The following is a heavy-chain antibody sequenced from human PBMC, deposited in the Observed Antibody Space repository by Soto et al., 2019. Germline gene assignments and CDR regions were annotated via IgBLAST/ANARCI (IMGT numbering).Heavy chain of an antibody. CDR3: ARGPAFPPFFDY. D-gene: IGHD2-2*01. J-gene: IGHJ4*02. V-gene: IGHV3-7*03. Sequence: PGGSLRLSCAASGFTFSSFWMSWVRQAPGKGLEWVANINQDGSEKDYADSVKGRFTISRDNAKKSLYLQMNSLTAEDTALYYCARGPAFPPFFDYWDQGTQVTVSS. CDR1: GFTFSSFW. CDR2: INQDGSEK.